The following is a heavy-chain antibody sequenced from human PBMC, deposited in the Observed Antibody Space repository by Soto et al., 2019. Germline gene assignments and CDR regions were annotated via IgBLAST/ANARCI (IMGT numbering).Heavy chain of an antibody. J-gene: IGHJ6*02. V-gene: IGHV4-31*03. CDR2: IYYSGNT. D-gene: IGHD5-18*01. Sequence: QVQLQESGPGLVKPSQTLSLTCTVSGGSIRSGGYYWSWVRQNPRRGLEWIGNIYYSGNTYYNPSLKSRLTISVDTSKNQFSLNLSSVTAADTAVYYCARDRLMATAGTARHYFGLDVWGHGTTVTVSS. CDR1: GGSIRSGGYY. CDR3: ARDRLMATAGTARHYFGLDV.